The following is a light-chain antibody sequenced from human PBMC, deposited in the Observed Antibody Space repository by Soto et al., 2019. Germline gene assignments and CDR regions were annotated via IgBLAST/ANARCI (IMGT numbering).Light chain of an antibody. CDR2: EGS. Sequence: QSALTQPASVSGSPGRSITISCTGTSNDVGRYNLVSWYQHHPGKAPKLMIFEGSKRPSGVSNRFSGSKSGNTASLTISGLQAEDEADFYCCSYAGSNYYVFGTGTKVTVL. V-gene: IGLV2-23*01. CDR3: CSYAGSNYYV. J-gene: IGLJ1*01. CDR1: SNDVGRYNL.